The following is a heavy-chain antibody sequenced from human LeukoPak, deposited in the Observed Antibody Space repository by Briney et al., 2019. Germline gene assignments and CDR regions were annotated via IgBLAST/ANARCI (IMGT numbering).Heavy chain of an antibody. J-gene: IGHJ5*02. D-gene: IGHD6-13*01. Sequence: QAGGSLRLSCAASGFTFSSYWMHWVRQAPGKGLVWVSRISSEGSSISYADSVKGRFTISRDNSKNTLYLQMNSLRAEDTAVYYCAKRIAAAGTPFWTPRKRAQNNWFDPWGQGTLVTVSS. V-gene: IGHV3-74*01. CDR3: AKRIAAAGTPFWTPRKRAQNNWFDP. CDR2: ISSEGSSI. CDR1: GFTFSSYW.